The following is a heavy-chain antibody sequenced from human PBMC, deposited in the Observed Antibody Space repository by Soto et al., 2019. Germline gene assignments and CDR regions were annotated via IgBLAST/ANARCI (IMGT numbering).Heavy chain of an antibody. V-gene: IGHV5-51*01. Sequence: PGESLKISCNGSGYSFTSDWIGWVRQMPWKGLEWMGIIYPGDSDTRYSPSFQGQVTISADKSISTAYLQWSSLKASDTAMYYCARNGAPGYCSSTSCSKAYYYYYYGMDVWGQGTTVTVSS. CDR2: IYPGDSDT. J-gene: IGHJ6*02. CDR1: GYSFTSDW. D-gene: IGHD2-2*03. CDR3: ARNGAPGYCSSTSCSKAYYYYYYGMDV.